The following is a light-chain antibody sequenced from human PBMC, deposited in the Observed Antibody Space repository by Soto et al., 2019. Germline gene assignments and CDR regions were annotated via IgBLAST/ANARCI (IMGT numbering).Light chain of an antibody. CDR1: QSVSSY. V-gene: IGKV3-11*01. J-gene: IGKJ4*01. CDR2: DAS. CDR3: QQRSNWPPVT. Sequence: EIVLTQSPATLSLSPGERATLSCRASQSVSSYLAWYQQKPGQAPRLPIYDASNRATGIPARFSGSGSGTDFTLPSSSLEPEDFAIYHCQQRSNWPPVTFGGGTKVEIK.